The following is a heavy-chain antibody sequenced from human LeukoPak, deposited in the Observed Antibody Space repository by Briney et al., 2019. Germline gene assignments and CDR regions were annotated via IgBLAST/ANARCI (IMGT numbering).Heavy chain of an antibody. D-gene: IGHD2-15*01. V-gene: IGHV4-34*01. CDR1: GGSFSGYY. CDR3: ARGKVVAAKRYFDY. Sequence: SETLSLTCAVYGGSFSGYYWSWIRQPPGKGLEWIGEINHSGSTNYNPSLKSRVTISVDTSKNQFSLKLSSVTAADTAVYYCARGKVVAAKRYFDYWGQGTLVTVSS. J-gene: IGHJ4*02. CDR2: INHSGST.